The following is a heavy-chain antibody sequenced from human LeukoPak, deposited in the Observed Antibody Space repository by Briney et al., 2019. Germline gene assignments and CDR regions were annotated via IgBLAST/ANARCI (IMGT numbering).Heavy chain of an antibody. CDR1: GFTFSSYV. CDR3: AKNSGSYSIYYYYYYYMDV. Sequence: GGSLRLSCAASGFTFSSYVMSWVRQAPGKGLEWVSAISGSGGSTYYADSVKGRFTISRDNSKNTPYLQMNSLRAEDTAVYYCAKNSGSYSIYYYYYYYMDVWGKGTTVTISS. V-gene: IGHV3-23*01. CDR2: ISGSGGST. D-gene: IGHD1-26*01. J-gene: IGHJ6*03.